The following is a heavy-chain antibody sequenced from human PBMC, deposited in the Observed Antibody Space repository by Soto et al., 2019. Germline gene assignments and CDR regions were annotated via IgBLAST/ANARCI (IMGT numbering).Heavy chain of an antibody. CDR1: GFTFSSYA. J-gene: IGHJ6*02. Sequence: GGSLRLSXAASGFTFSSYAMSWVRQAPGKGLEWVSAISGSGGSTYYADSVKGRFTISRDNSKNTLYLQMNSLRAEDTAVYYCAKDVGLIPPPDCSRGSCYSGYYYYYYGMDVWGQGTTVTVSS. V-gene: IGHV3-23*01. CDR2: ISGSGGST. D-gene: IGHD2-15*01. CDR3: AKDVGLIPPPDCSRGSCYSGYYYYYYGMDV.